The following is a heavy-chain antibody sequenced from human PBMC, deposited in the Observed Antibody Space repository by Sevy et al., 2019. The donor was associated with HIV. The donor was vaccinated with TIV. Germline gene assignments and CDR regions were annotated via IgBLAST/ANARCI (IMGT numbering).Heavy chain of an antibody. Sequence: SETLSLTCTVSGGSVSSNTYYWGWVRQPPGKGLEWIGNVYDSGSTYYNPSLQSRITISVDTSKNQFSLKLSSVTATDTAVYYCARLSTMFFFEYWGQGTLVTVSS. CDR3: ARLSTMFFFEY. D-gene: IGHD3-10*02. J-gene: IGHJ4*02. CDR1: GGSVSSNTYY. CDR2: VYDSGST. V-gene: IGHV4-39*01.